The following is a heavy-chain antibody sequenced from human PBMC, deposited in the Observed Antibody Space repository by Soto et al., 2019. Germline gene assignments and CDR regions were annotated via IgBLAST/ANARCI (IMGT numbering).Heavy chain of an antibody. CDR2: ISYDGSNK. J-gene: IGHJ4*02. V-gene: IGHV3-30*18. D-gene: IGHD1-26*01. CDR1: GFTFSSYG. Sequence: PGGSLRLSCAASGFTFSSYGMHWVRQAPGKGLEWVAVISYDGSNKYYADSVKGRFTISRDNSKNTLYLQMNSLRAEDTAVYYCAKGALVGAMVLDYWGQGTLVTVSS. CDR3: AKGALVGAMVLDY.